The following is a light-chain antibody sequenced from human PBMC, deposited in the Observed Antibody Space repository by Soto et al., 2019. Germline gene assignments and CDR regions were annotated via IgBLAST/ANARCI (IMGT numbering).Light chain of an antibody. CDR3: SSYKSSITWL. CDR1: SSDVGAYNY. Sequence: QSALTQPASVSGSPGQSITISCTGTSSDVGAYNYVYWYQQHPGKAPKLMIYEVSNRPSGVSNRFSGSKSANTASLTISGLQAGDEADYYCSSYKSSITWLFGGGTKLTVL. J-gene: IGLJ3*02. CDR2: EVS. V-gene: IGLV2-14*03.